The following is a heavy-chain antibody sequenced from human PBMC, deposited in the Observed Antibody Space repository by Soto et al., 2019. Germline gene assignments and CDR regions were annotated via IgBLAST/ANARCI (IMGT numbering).Heavy chain of an antibody. V-gene: IGHV3-53*01. J-gene: IGHJ6*02. CDR3: AREKAHSIAARHFGYYGMDV. CDR1: GFTVSSNY. Sequence: LRLSCAASGFTVSSNYMSWVRQAPGKGLEWVSVIYSGGSTYYADSVKGRFTISRDNSKNTLYLQMNSLRAEDTAVYYCAREKAHSIAARHFGYYGMDVWGQGTTVTVSS. D-gene: IGHD6-6*01. CDR2: IYSGGST.